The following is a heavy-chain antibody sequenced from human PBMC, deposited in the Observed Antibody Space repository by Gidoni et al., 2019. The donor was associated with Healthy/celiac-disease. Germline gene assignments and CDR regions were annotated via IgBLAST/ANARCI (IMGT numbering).Heavy chain of an antibody. D-gene: IGHD6-13*01. CDR1: GFTFSSYA. J-gene: IGHJ4*02. CDR3: AKDHGYSSSWYGDFFDY. V-gene: IGHV3-23*01. Sequence: EVQLLASGGGLVQPGGSLRLSCAASGFTFSSYAMSWVRQAPGKGLEWVSAISGSGGSTYYADSVKGRFTISRDNSKNTLYLQMNSLRAEDTAVYYCAKDHGYSSSWYGDFFDYWGQGTLVTVSS. CDR2: ISGSGGST.